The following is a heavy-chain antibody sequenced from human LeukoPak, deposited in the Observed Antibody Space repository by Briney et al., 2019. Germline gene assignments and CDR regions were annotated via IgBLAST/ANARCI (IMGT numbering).Heavy chain of an antibody. J-gene: IGHJ4*02. CDR3: ARDLLHTYYDSSGYFRK. Sequence: GGSLRLSYAASGFTVSSSYMSWVRQAPGKGLEWVSVINSGGSTYYADSVKDRFTVSRDNSKNTLYLQMNSLRAEDTAVYYCARDLLHTYYDSSGYFRKWGQGTLVTVSS. CDR2: INSGGST. CDR1: GFTVSSSY. D-gene: IGHD3-22*01. V-gene: IGHV3-66*01.